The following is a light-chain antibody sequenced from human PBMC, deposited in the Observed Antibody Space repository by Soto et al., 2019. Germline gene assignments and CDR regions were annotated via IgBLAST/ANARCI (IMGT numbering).Light chain of an antibody. CDR1: SSDVGSYNL. Sequence: QSVLTQPASVSGSPGQSITISCTGTSSDVGSYNLVSWYQQHPGKAPKLMIYEGSKRTSGVSNRFSGSKSGNTASLTISMLQAEDDADYYCCSYARLSTFVFGTGTKVTVL. CDR2: EGS. J-gene: IGLJ1*01. V-gene: IGLV2-23*03. CDR3: CSYARLSTFV.